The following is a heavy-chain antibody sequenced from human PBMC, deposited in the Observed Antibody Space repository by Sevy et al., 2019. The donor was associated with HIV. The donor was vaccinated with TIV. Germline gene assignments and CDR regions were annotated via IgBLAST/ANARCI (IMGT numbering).Heavy chain of an antibody. J-gene: IGHJ6*02. Sequence: ASVKVSCKASCYIFTDYYIHWVRQAPGQGLEWMAWINSDSGVTNYAQRFQGEVTVTRDTSLSTAYLELSRLKSNDTAIYYCARLTTQPTSDLYGMDVWGQGTRVTVSS. V-gene: IGHV1-2*02. CDR3: ARLTTQPTSDLYGMDV. CDR1: CYIFTDYY. D-gene: IGHD4-4*01. CDR2: INSDSGVT.